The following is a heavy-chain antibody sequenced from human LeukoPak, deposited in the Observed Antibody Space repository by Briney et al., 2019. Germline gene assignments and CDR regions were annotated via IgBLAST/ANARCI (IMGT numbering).Heavy chain of an antibody. Sequence: PGGALRLSCAASGFTFSSYVMNSVRQAPGKGLEWVSYISSSCSTIYYADSVKGRFTISRDNAKNSLYLQMNSLRAEDTAVYYCAREVVYLAADYGMDVWGKGTTVSVSS. CDR3: AREVVYLAADYGMDV. D-gene: IGHD2-15*01. CDR1: GFTFSSYV. J-gene: IGHJ6*04. V-gene: IGHV3-48*03. CDR2: ISSSCSTI.